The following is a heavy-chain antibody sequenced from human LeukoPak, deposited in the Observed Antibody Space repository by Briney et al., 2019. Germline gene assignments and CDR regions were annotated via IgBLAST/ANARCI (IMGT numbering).Heavy chain of an antibody. J-gene: IGHJ5*02. CDR1: GYTFTGYY. D-gene: IGHD3-10*01. CDR3: ARDKISLWFGELHNWFDP. CDR2: INPNSGGT. V-gene: IGHV1-2*02. Sequence: ASVKVSCKASGYTFTGYYMHWVRQAPGQGLEWMGWINPNSGGTNYAQKFQGRVTMTRDTSISTAYMELSRLRSDDTAVYYCARDKISLWFGELHNWFDPWGQGTLVTVSS.